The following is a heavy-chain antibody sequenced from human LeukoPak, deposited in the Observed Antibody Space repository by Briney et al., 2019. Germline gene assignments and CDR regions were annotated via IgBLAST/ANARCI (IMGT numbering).Heavy chain of an antibody. CDR2: IYHSGST. Sequence: SETLSLTCAVSGCSISSGYYWGWIRQPPGKGLEWIGSIYHSGSTYYNPSLKSRVTISVDTSKNQFSLKLSSVTAADTAVYYCARVDTAMVMSDYWGQGTLVTVSS. D-gene: IGHD5-18*01. V-gene: IGHV4-38-2*01. CDR1: GCSISSGYY. CDR3: ARVDTAMVMSDY. J-gene: IGHJ4*02.